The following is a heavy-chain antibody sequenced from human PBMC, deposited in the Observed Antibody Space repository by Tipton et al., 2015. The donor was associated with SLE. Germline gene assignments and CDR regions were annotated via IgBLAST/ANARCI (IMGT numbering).Heavy chain of an antibody. V-gene: IGHV4-59*01. CDR1: GGSISSYY. Sequence: TLSLTCTVSGGSISSYYWSWIRQPPGKGLEWIGYIYYSGSTNYDPSLKSRVTISVDTSKNQFSLKLSSVTAADTAVYYCARGIVLMVYVGPAHDAFDIWGQGTMVTVSS. D-gene: IGHD2-8*01. J-gene: IGHJ3*02. CDR3: ARGIVLMVYVGPAHDAFDI. CDR2: IYYSGST.